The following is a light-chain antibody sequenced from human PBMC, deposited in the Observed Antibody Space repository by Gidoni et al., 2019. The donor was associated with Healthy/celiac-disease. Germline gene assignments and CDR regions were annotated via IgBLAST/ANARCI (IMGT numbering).Light chain of an antibody. CDR2: GNS. CDR1: SSNIGAGYD. Sequence: QSVLTQPPSGSGAPGQRVPISCTGSSSNIGAGYDVHWYQQLPGTAPKLLIYGNSNRPSGVPDRFSGSKSGTSASLAITGLQAEDEADYYCQSYDSSLSAPVVFGGGTKLTVL. CDR3: QSYDSSLSAPVV. J-gene: IGLJ2*01. V-gene: IGLV1-40*01.